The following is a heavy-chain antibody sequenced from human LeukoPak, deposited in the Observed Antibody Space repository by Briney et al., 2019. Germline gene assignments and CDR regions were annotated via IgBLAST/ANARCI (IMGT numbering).Heavy chain of an antibody. CDR1: GGSVSSGGYY. CDR2: IYTSGST. D-gene: IGHD4-17*01. V-gene: IGHV4-61*02. CDR3: ARERTTVPYYYYYMDV. Sequence: SETLSLTCTVSGGSVSSGGYYWSWIRQPAGKGLEWIGRIYTSGSTNYNPSLKSRVTMSVDTSKNQFSLKLSSVTAADTAVYYCARERTTVPYYYYYMDVWGKGTTVTVSS. J-gene: IGHJ6*03.